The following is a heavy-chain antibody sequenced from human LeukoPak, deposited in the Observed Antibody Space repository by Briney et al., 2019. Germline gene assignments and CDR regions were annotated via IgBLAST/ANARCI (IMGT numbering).Heavy chain of an antibody. J-gene: IGHJ4*02. CDR1: GFTFGDYA. CDR3: AKSGTLVYYYDSSGYYFDY. D-gene: IGHD3-22*01. CDR2: ISGSGGST. Sequence: GGSLRLACTASGFTFGDYAMSWVRQAPGKGLEWVSVISGSGGSTYYADSVKGRFTISRDNSKNTVYLQMNSLRVEDTAVYYCAKSGTLVYYYDSSGYYFDYWGQGTLVTVSS. V-gene: IGHV3-23*01.